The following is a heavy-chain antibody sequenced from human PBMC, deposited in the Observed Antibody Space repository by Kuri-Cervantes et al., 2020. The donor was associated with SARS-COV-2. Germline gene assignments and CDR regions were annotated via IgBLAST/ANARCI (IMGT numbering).Heavy chain of an antibody. V-gene: IGHV3-7*01. CDR2: IKQGGSET. Sequence: GGPRRLPCAASGFTFCNYWRSGVRQAPGKGLEWVANIKQGGSETNYVDSVKGRSTISRDDPKNSMYLKMNRLRAEDTAVYYWGREGREGGGMDVWGQGTTVTVSS. J-gene: IGHJ6*02. CDR3: GREGREGGGMDV. D-gene: IGHD3-16*01. CDR1: GFTFCNYW.